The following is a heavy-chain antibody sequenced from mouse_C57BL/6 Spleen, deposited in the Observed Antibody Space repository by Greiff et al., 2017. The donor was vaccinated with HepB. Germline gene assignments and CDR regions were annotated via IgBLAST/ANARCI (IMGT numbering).Heavy chain of an antibody. D-gene: IGHD2-10*01. CDR3: ASETPLLRAWFAY. CDR1: GYAFSSSW. CDR2: IYPGDGDT. V-gene: IGHV1-82*01. J-gene: IGHJ3*01. Sequence: QVQLQQSGPELVKPGASVKISCKASGYAFSSSWMNWVKQRPGKGLEWIGRIYPGDGDTNYNGKFKGKATLTADKSSSTAYMQLSSLTSEDSAVYFCASETPLLRAWFAYWGQGTLVTVSA.